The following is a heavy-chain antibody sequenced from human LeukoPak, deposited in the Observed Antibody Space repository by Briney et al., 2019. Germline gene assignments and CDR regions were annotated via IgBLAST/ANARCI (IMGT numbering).Heavy chain of an antibody. CDR1: GYTFTSYD. CDR2: MNPNSGNT. CDR3: ASGFMGYDRSGYYDDAFDI. V-gene: IGHV1-8*02. J-gene: IGHJ3*02. Sequence: GASVKVSCKASGYTFTSYDINWVRQATGQGLEWMGWMNPNSGNTGYAQKFQGRVAMTRDTSISTAYMELSRLRSDDTAVYYCASGFMGYDRSGYYDDAFDIWGQGTMVTVPS. D-gene: IGHD3-22*01.